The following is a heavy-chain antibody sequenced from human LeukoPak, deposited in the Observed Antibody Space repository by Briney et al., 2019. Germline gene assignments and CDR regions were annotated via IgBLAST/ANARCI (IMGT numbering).Heavy chain of an antibody. V-gene: IGHV4-4*07. CDR3: ARAPEFSSGWLLDC. CDR1: GGSISTYY. J-gene: IGHJ4*02. CDR2: IHPSGSA. Sequence: SETLSLTCSVSGGSISTYYGTWIRLSAGKGLEWIGRIHPSGSANYNPSLKSRVTMSIDTSKNQFSLKVTSVSAADTGVYYCARAPEFSSGWLLDCWGQGSLVTVSS. D-gene: IGHD6-19*01.